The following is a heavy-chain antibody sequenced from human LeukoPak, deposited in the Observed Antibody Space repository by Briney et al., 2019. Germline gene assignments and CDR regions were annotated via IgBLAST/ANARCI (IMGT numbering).Heavy chain of an antibody. CDR2: ISGSGGST. V-gene: IGHV3-23*01. D-gene: IGHD2-2*01. J-gene: IGHJ4*02. CDR3: AKTTRGKGRISTTCSFFDY. CDR1: GLTFSSYA. Sequence: GGSLRLSCATSGLTFSSYAMSCVRQAPGKGLEWVSGISGSGGSTYYADSVKGRFTISRDNSNYTVYLQMTSLRADDTAVYYCAKTTRGKGRISTTCSFFDYWGQRTLVTVSS.